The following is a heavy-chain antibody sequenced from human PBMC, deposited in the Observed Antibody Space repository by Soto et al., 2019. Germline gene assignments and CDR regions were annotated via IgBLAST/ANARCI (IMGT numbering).Heavy chain of an antibody. CDR2: IHTSGST. V-gene: IGHV4-4*07. CDR3: ARTQYFGEDGAFNI. J-gene: IGHJ3*02. Sequence: QVQLQESGPGLVKPSETLSLICTVSGGSISDFYWSWIRQPAGKGLEWIGRIHTSGSTNINPSLKSRVSLSVDTSRNQLSLTLTSVTAADTAAYYCARTQYFGEDGAFNIWGQGTVVTVSS. CDR1: GGSISDFY. D-gene: IGHD3-10*01.